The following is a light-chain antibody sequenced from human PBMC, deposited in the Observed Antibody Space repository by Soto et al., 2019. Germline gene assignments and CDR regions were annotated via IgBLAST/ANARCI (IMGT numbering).Light chain of an antibody. CDR2: EVN. Sequence: QSALTQPASVSGSPGQSITISCTGTSSDIGRYNYVSWYQQHPGKAPKLIIYEVNNRPSGVSHRFSGSKSGNTASLTISGLQAEDESDFYCTSYTTNSTVVFGGGTKLTVL. J-gene: IGLJ2*01. CDR1: SSDIGRYNY. CDR3: TSYTTNSTVV. V-gene: IGLV2-14*01.